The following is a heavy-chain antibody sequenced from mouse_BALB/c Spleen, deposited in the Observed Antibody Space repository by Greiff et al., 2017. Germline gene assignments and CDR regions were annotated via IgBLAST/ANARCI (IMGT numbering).Heavy chain of an antibody. CDR2: ISSGGSYT. V-gene: IGHV5-9-4*01. CDR1: GFTFSSYA. J-gene: IGHJ3*01. Sequence: EVQRVESGGGLVKPGGSLKLSCAASGFTFSSYAMSWVRQSPEKRLEWVAEISSGGSYTYYPDTVTGRFTISRDNAKNTLYLEMSSLRSEDTAMYYCARDKGVPFAYWGQGTLVTVSA. CDR3: ARDKGVPFAY. D-gene: IGHD5-1*01.